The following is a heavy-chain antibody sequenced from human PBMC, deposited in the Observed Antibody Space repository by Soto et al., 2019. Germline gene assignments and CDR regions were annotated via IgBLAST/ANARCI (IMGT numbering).Heavy chain of an antibody. CDR1: GGTFSSYT. J-gene: IGHJ5*02. CDR3: ARTWENSGYDL. D-gene: IGHD5-12*01. CDR2: IIPILGIA. V-gene: IGHV1-69*02. Sequence: QVQLVQSGAEVKKPGSSVKVSCKASGGTFSSYTISWVRQAPGQGLEWMGRIIPILGIANYAQKFQGRVTXTXGKSTSTAYMELSSLRSEDTAVYYCARTWENSGYDLWGQGTLVTVSS.